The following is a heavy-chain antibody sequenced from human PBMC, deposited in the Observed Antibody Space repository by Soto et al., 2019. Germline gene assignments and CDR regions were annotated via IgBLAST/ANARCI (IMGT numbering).Heavy chain of an antibody. V-gene: IGHV4-39*01. CDR2: IYSSGRT. CDR1: GVSTSSSTQY. Sequence: SETLSLTCIVSGVSTSSSTQYWGWIRQPPGKGLEWLASIYSSGRTYYNPPLKSRLTISVDTSKNQVSLKLSTMTAADTAVYYCARSPDSSGYYPRWYYYGMDVWGQGTKVTVSS. J-gene: IGHJ6*02. CDR3: ARSPDSSGYYPRWYYYGMDV. D-gene: IGHD3-22*01.